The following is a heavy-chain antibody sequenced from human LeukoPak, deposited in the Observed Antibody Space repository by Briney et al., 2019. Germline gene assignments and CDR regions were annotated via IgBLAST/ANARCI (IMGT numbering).Heavy chain of an antibody. Sequence: PSETLSLTCTVSGGSISSNYWSWIRQPPGKGLEWIGYIYYSGYTNYNPSLKSRVIISVDTSNNQFSLKLSSVTAADTAVYYCARHFDHVGSGIYEYWGQGTLVTVSS. CDR2: IYYSGYT. V-gene: IGHV4-59*08. D-gene: IGHD3-10*01. J-gene: IGHJ4*02. CDR1: GGSISSNY. CDR3: ARHFDHVGSGIYEY.